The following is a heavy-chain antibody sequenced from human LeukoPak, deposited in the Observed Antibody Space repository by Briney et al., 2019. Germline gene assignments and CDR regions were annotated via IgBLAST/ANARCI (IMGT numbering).Heavy chain of an antibody. CDR2: IYYSGST. V-gene: IGHV4-59*01. Sequence: SETLSLTCTVSGGSIRNYYWSWIRQPPGKGLEWIGYIYYSGSTNYNPSLKSRVTISVDTSKNQFSLKLSSVTAADTAVYYCARETSQKGAHYMDVWGKGTTVTISS. J-gene: IGHJ6*03. D-gene: IGHD3-16*01. CDR3: ARETSQKGAHYMDV. CDR1: GGSIRNYY.